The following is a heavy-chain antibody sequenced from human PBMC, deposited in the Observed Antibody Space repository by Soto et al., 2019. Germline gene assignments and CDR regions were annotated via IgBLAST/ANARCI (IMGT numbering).Heavy chain of an antibody. J-gene: IGHJ4*02. CDR1: GFTFSDHY. V-gene: IGHV3-72*01. Sequence: QPGGSLRLSCVASGFTFSDHYIDWVRPAPGKGLEWVGRTRNKANSYTTEYAASVKGRFTISRDDSKNSLYLQMNSLKTEDTAVYYCARELMTTVTFFDYWGQGTLVTVSS. CDR2: TRNKANSYTT. CDR3: ARELMTTVTFFDY. D-gene: IGHD4-17*01.